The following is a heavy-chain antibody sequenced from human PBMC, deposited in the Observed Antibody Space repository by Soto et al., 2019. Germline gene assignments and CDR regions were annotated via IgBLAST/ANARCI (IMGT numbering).Heavy chain of an antibody. J-gene: IGHJ6*02. CDR3: ATMGHCSNGVCCYYYYGMDV. V-gene: IGHV3-15*07. CDR1: GFTFSHAW. D-gene: IGHD2-8*01. Sequence: EVQLVESGGGLVKPGGSLRLSCGASGFTFSHAWMNWVRQAPGKGLEWVGRIKSKIDGGTSDYAAPVKGRFSISRDDSKDTLFLQMNSLKTEDTAVYFCATMGHCSNGVCCYYYYGMDVWGLGTTVTVSS. CDR2: IKSKIDGGTS.